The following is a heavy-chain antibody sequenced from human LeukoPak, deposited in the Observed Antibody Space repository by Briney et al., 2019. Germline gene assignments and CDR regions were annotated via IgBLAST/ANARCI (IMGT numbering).Heavy chain of an antibody. CDR3: ARNQRRLDY. D-gene: IGHD1-14*01. J-gene: IGHJ4*02. Sequence: PGGSLRLSCAASGFTFSNYWMTWVRQAPGKGLELVANIKQDGSEKYYVDSVKGRFTTSRDNAKNSLYLQMNSLRAEDTAVYYCARNQRRLDYWGQGTLVTVSS. CDR2: IKQDGSEK. V-gene: IGHV3-7*01. CDR1: GFTFSNYW.